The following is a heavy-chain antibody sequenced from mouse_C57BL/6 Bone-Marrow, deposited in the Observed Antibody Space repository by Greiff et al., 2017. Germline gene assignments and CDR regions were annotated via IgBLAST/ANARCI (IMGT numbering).Heavy chain of an antibody. J-gene: IGHJ3*01. V-gene: IGHV5-17*01. CDR2: ISSGSSTI. Sequence: EVMLVESGGGLVKPGGSLKLSCAASGFTFSDYGMHWVRQAPEKGLEWVAYISSGSSTIYYADTVKGRFTISRDKAKNTLFLQMTSLRSEDTAMYYCARARRGFAYWGQGTLVTVSA. CDR1: GFTFSDYG. CDR3: ARARRGFAY.